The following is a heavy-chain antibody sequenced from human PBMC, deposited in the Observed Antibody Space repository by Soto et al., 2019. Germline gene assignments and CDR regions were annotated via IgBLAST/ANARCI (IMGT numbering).Heavy chain of an antibody. CDR3: ARRNYDVWSGYDHLDY. V-gene: IGHV4-59*01. CDR2: IYYSGST. J-gene: IGHJ4*02. Sequence: PSETLSLTCTVSGGSISSYYWSWIRQPPGKGLEWIGYIYYSGSTNYNPSLKSRVTISVDTSKNQFSLKLSSVTAADTAVYYCARRNYDVWSGYDHLDYWGQGTLVTVSS. D-gene: IGHD3-3*01. CDR1: GGSISSYY.